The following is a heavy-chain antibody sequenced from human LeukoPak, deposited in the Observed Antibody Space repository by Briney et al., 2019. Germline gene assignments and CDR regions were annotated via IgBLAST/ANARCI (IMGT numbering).Heavy chain of an antibody. Sequence: PSETLSLTCAVYGGSFSGYYWSWIRQPPGKGLEWIGEINHSGSTNYNPSLKSRVTISVDTSKNQFSLKLSSVTAADTAVYYCARGSRIKYYYDSSGYRYRAFDIWGQGTMVTVSS. J-gene: IGHJ3*02. V-gene: IGHV4-34*01. CDR3: ARGSRIKYYYDSSGYRYRAFDI. CDR1: GGSFSGYY. D-gene: IGHD3-22*01. CDR2: INHSGST.